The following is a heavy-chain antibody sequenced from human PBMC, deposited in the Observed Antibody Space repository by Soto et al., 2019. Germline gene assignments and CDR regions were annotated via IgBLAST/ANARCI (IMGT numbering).Heavy chain of an antibody. CDR2: IYYSGST. V-gene: IGHV4-30-4*01. CDR1: GGSISSGDYY. Sequence: SETLSLTCTVSGGSISSGDYYWSWIRQPPGKGLEWIGYIYYSGSTYYNPSLKSRVTISVDTSKNQFSLKLSSVTAADTAVYYCASSGDSDYYDRSGYPTGNWYFDLWGRGTLVTVSS. D-gene: IGHD3-22*01. CDR3: ASSGDSDYYDRSGYPTGNWYFDL. J-gene: IGHJ2*01.